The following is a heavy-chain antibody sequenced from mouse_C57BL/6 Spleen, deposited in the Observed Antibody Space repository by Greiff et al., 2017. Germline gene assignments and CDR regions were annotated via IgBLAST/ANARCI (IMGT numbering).Heavy chain of an antibody. CDR3: ARSLSTVVATDY. J-gene: IGHJ2*01. Sequence: VQLKESGAELARPGASVKMSCKASGYTFTSYTMHWVKQRPGQGLEWIGYINPSSGYTKYNQKFKDKATLTADKSSSTAYMQLSSLTSEDSAVYYCARSLSTVVATDYWGQGTTLTVSS. CDR2: INPSSGYT. D-gene: IGHD1-1*01. V-gene: IGHV1-4*01. CDR1: GYTFTSYT.